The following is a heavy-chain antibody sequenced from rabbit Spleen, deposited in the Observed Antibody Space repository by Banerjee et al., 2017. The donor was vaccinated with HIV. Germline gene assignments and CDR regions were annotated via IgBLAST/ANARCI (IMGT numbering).Heavy chain of an antibody. V-gene: IGHV1S45*01. D-gene: IGHD2-1*01. CDR3: ARADISDDYDDL. Sequence: QEQLEESGGDLVKPGASLTLTCKASGLSFSGVWMCWVRQAPGKGLEWIGCINTGSSGSTWYASWVSGRFTISKTSSTTVTLQMTSLTAADTATYFCARADISDDYDDLWGPGTLVTVS. J-gene: IGHJ4*01. CDR1: GLSFSGVW. CDR2: INTGSSGST.